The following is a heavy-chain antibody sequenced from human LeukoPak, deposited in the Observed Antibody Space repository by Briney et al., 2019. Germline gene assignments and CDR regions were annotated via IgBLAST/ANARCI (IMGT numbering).Heavy chain of an antibody. D-gene: IGHD2-15*01. CDR2: IYSGGST. J-gene: IGHJ4*02. CDR3: AKTSGGNY. Sequence: PGGSLRLSCAASGFTVSSNYMSWVRQAPGKGLEWVSVIYSGGSTYYADSVKGRFTISRDTSRDTLFLQMNSLRAKDSAVYYCAKTSGGNYWGQGTLVTVSS. V-gene: IGHV3-53*01. CDR1: GFTVSSNY.